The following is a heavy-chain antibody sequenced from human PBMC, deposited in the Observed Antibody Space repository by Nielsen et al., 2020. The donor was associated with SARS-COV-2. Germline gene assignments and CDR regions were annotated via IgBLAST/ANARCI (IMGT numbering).Heavy chain of an antibody. CDR3: ARARGAYGDYYYYYYTDV. D-gene: IGHD4-17*01. V-gene: IGHV6-1*01. CDR2: TYYRSKRYN. CDR1: GDSVSSSSAA. Sequence: SQTLSLTCAISGDSVSSSSAAWNWIRQSPSRGLEWLGRTYYRSKRYNDYAVSVKSRITIDPDTSKNQFSLHLNSVTPEDTAVYYCARARGAYGDYYYYYYTDVWGKGTRSPSP. J-gene: IGHJ6*03.